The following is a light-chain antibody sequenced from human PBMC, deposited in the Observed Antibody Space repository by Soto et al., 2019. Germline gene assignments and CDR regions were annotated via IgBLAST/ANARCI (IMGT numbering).Light chain of an antibody. CDR3: QQPINWPPQVT. V-gene: IGKV3-11*01. Sequence: IALPQYNGTLSLSPGARATLSCRASQSVSSYLAWYQQKPGQAPRLLIYDASNRATGIPARFSGSGSGTDFTLTISSLEPEDFAVYYCQQPINWPPQVTFGQGTRLEIK. J-gene: IGKJ5*01. CDR2: DAS. CDR1: QSVSSY.